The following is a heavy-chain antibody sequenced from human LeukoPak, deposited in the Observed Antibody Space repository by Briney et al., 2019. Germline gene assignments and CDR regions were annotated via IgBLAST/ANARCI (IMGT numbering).Heavy chain of an antibody. Sequence: PSETLSLTCTVSGGSVNSSGYYWGWIRQPPGKGLEWIGSIFYNGKTYYNPSLKSRVTISIDTSKNQISLELTSVTAADTAVYYCARHRGATRPDYWGQGTLVTVSS. CDR1: GGSVNSSGYY. J-gene: IGHJ4*02. D-gene: IGHD1-26*01. V-gene: IGHV4-39*01. CDR3: ARHRGATRPDY. CDR2: IFYNGKT.